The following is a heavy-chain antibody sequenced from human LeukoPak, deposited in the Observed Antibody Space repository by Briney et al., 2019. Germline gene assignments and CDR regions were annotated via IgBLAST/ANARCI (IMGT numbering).Heavy chain of an antibody. D-gene: IGHD1-26*01. CDR3: ARLGYSGSYYERAFDV. CDR1: GGSISSYY. J-gene: IGHJ3*01. V-gene: IGHV4-39*01. CDR2: MYYSGST. Sequence: SETLSLTCTVSGGSISSYYWGWIRQPPGKGLEWIGSMYYSGSTYHNPSLMSRVTISVDTSKNQFSLKLSSVTAADTAVYYCARLGYSGSYYERAFDVWGQGTMVTVSS.